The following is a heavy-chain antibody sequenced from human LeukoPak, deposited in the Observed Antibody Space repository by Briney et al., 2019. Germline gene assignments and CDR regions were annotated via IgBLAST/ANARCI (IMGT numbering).Heavy chain of an antibody. V-gene: IGHV1-2*02. CDR1: GYTFTGYY. Sequence: ASVKVSCKASGYTFTGYYMYWVRQAPGQGLEWMGWINPNSGGANYAQKFQGRVTMTRDTSISTAFMELSRLRSDDTAVYYCARITADYDFWSGKTHFDYWGQGTLVTVSS. CDR3: ARITADYDFWSGKTHFDY. D-gene: IGHD3-3*01. CDR2: INPNSGGA. J-gene: IGHJ4*02.